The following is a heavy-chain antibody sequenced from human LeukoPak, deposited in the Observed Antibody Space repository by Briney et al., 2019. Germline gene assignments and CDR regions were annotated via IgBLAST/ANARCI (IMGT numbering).Heavy chain of an antibody. CDR3: ARAHPRSYGPNYHYGMDV. J-gene: IGHJ6*02. Sequence: TSSETLSLTCAVYGGSFSGYYWSWIRQPPGKGLEWIGEINHSGSTNYNTSLKSRVTISVDTSKNQFSLKLSSVTAADTAVYYCARAHPRSYGPNYHYGMDVWGQGTTVTVSS. CDR2: INHSGST. V-gene: IGHV4-34*01. D-gene: IGHD1-26*01. CDR1: GGSFSGYY.